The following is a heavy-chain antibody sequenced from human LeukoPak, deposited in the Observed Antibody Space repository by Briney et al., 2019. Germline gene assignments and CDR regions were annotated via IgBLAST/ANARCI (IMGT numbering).Heavy chain of an antibody. J-gene: IGHJ6*04. CDR1: GGSFSGYY. CDR2: IFYSGST. CDR3: ARAGKSVVVPAALMDV. Sequence: SETLSLTCAVYGGSFSGYYWSWIRQPPGKGLVWIGYIFYSGSTNYNPSLKSRVTISVDTSKNQFSLKLSSVTAADTAVYYCARAGKSVVVPAALMDVWGKGTTVTVSS. D-gene: IGHD2-2*01. V-gene: IGHV4-59*01.